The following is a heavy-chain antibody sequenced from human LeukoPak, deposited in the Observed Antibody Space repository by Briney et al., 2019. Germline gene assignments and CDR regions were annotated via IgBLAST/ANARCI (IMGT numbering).Heavy chain of an antibody. CDR2: ISSSSSYI. CDR3: ARAPMATKGYFDY. J-gene: IGHJ4*02. Sequence: GGSLRLSCAASGFTFSSYSMNWVRQAPGKGLEWVSSISSSSSYIYYADSVKGRFTISRDNAKNSLYLQMNSLRAEDTAVYYCARAPMATKGYFDYWGQGTLVTVSS. CDR1: GFTFSSYS. D-gene: IGHD5-24*01. V-gene: IGHV3-21*01.